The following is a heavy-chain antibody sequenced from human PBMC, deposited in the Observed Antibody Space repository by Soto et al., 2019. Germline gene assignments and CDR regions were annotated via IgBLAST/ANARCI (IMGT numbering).Heavy chain of an antibody. CDR2: ISGSGGTT. CDR1: GFTFSNYA. D-gene: IGHD6-19*01. CDR3: AKDRQQWLTIFDY. Sequence: EVQLLESGGGLVQPGESLRLSCVASGFTFSNYAMSWVRQAPGKGLEWVSGISGSGGTTYYADSVKGRFTISRDNSKNPLFLQMNSLRAEDTALYYCAKDRQQWLTIFDYWGQGALVTVSS. V-gene: IGHV3-23*01. J-gene: IGHJ4*02.